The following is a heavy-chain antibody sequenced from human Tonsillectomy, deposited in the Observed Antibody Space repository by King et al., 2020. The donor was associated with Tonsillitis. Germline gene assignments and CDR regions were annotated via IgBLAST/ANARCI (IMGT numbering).Heavy chain of an antibody. CDR1: GGSFSDYY. CDR2: TNHSGST. Sequence: VQLQQWGAGLLKPSETLSLTCAVYGGSFSDYYWSWIRQPPGKGLEWIGATNHSGSTNYNPSLKSRVTISVDTSKNQFSLKVNSITAAETAVYYCASITVGHYHGTCAHNASNCFDPWGQGTLVTVSS. D-gene: IGHD3-10*01. J-gene: IGHJ5*02. CDR3: ASITVGHYHGTCAHNASNCFDP. V-gene: IGHV4-34*01.